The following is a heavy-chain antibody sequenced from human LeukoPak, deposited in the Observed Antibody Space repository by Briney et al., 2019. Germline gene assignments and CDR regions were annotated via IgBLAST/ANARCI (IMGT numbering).Heavy chain of an antibody. CDR2: IGGDGLTT. CDR3: AREGGGSGLWYYDL. Sequence: GGSLRLSCAASGFTFGSYSMHWARQAPGKGPEFVSVIGGDGLTTFYADSVKDRFTISRDNSKSTLYLEMGSLRAEDMAAYYCAREGGGSGLWYYDLWGRGTLVTVSS. V-gene: IGHV3-64*02. J-gene: IGHJ2*01. D-gene: IGHD1-26*01. CDR1: GFTFGSYS.